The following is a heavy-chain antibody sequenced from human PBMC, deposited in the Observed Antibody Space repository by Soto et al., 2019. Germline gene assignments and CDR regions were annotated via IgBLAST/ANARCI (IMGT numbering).Heavy chain of an antibody. CDR1: GYTFTGYY. Sequence: ASVKVSCKASGYTFTGYYMHWVRQAPGQGLEWMGWINPNSGGTNYAQKFQGWVTMTRDTSISTAYMELSRLRSDDTAVYYCARGPYCTNGVCPHYYYGMDVWGQGTTVTVS. J-gene: IGHJ6*02. CDR2: INPNSGGT. D-gene: IGHD2-8*01. V-gene: IGHV1-2*04. CDR3: ARGPYCTNGVCPHYYYGMDV.